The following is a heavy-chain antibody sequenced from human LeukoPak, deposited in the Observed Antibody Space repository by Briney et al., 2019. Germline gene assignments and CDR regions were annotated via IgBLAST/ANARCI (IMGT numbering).Heavy chain of an antibody. CDR3: ARDISSSTRAFDI. V-gene: IGHV3-48*03. CDR1: GFTLSTYE. CDR2: ITSSGSPK. J-gene: IGHJ3*02. Sequence: GGSLRLSCAASGFTLSTYEMTWVRQAPGKGLEWISFITSSGSPKFYADSVKGRFTIFRDTAKNSLFLQMNNLRGEDTAVYYCARDISSSTRAFDIWGQGTMVTVS. D-gene: IGHD2-15*01.